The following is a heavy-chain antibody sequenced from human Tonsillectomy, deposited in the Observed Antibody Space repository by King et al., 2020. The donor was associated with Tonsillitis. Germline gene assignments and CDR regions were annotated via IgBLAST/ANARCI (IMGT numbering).Heavy chain of an antibody. CDR1: GFIFRHAW. V-gene: IGHV3-15*01. CDR2: VKANADGGTI. J-gene: IGHJ4*01. D-gene: IGHD2-8*01. CDR3: TTADTRFCNNGVCQPFDH. Sequence: VQLVESGGELVKPGGSLRLSCAASGFIFRHAWMSWVRQAPGRGLEWLGRVKANADGGTIDYGAPAKGRFFITRDDSRDTVYLQMNSLQPGDTAVYYCTTADTRFCNNGVCQPFDHWGQGTLVTVSS.